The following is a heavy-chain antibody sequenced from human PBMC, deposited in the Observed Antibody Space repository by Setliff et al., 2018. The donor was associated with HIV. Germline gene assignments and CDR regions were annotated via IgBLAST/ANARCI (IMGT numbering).Heavy chain of an antibody. D-gene: IGHD6-19*01. CDR3: ARHRDSSGWYGDYYYYLDV. V-gene: IGHV4-38-2*01. CDR2: FYHSTT. J-gene: IGHJ6*03. Sequence: SETLSLTCVVSGYSISSGYYWGWIRQPPGTGLEWIGSFYHSTTYYNPSLKSRVTISVDTSKNQFSLKLSSVTAADTAVYYCARHRDSSGWYGDYYYYLDVWGKGTTVTVSS. CDR1: GYSISSGYY.